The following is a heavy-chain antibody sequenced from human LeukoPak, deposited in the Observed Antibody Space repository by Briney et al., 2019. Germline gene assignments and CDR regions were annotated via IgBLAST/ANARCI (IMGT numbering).Heavy chain of an antibody. J-gene: IGHJ4*02. Sequence: PGGSLRLSCAASGFTFDDYAMHWVRQAPGKGLEWVSGISWNSGSIGYADSVKGRFTISRDNAKNSLYLQMNSLRAEDTALYYCAKDSRPSGRYMVRGVIFDYWGQGTLVTVSS. CDR2: ISWNSGSI. CDR1: GFTFDDYA. D-gene: IGHD3-10*01. V-gene: IGHV3-9*01. CDR3: AKDSRPSGRYMVRGVIFDY.